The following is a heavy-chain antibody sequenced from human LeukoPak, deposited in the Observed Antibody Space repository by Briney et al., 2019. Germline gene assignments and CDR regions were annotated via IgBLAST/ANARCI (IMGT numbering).Heavy chain of an antibody. V-gene: IGHV3-11*04. CDR3: ARNPPTGRIAIFGVVEPYYFDY. D-gene: IGHD3-3*01. Sequence: GGSLRLSCAASGFTFSDYYMSWIRQAPGKGLEWVSYISSSGSTIYYADSVKGRFTISRDNAKNSLYLQMNSLRAEDTAVYYCARNPPTGRIAIFGVVEPYYFDYWGQGTLVTVSS. J-gene: IGHJ4*02. CDR1: GFTFSDYY. CDR2: ISSSGSTI.